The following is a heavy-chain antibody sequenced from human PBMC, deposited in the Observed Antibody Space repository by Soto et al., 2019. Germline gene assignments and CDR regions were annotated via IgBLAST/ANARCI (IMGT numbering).Heavy chain of an antibody. CDR3: ARVTYYYDSSGYYYEKSPTFDY. Sequence: GGSLRLSCTASGFTFSDFHMNWIRQAPGRGLEWISYISTRGSTIHYVDSVKGRFTISRDNAKNSLYLQLNSLRAEDTAVYYCARVTYYYDSSGYYYEKSPTFDYWGQGTLVTVSS. V-gene: IGHV3-11*01. CDR1: GFTFSDFH. J-gene: IGHJ4*02. D-gene: IGHD3-22*01. CDR2: ISTRGSTI.